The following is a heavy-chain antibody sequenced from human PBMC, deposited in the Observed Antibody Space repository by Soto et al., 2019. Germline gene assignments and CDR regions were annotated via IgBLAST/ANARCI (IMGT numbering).Heavy chain of an antibody. D-gene: IGHD6-19*01. CDR3: ARPYSSGWYGPSFDY. Sequence: PRESLKISCKGSGYSFTSYWIGWVRQMPGKGLEWMEIIYLGDSDTRYSPSFQGQVTISADKSISTAYLQWSSLKASGTAMYYCARPYSSGWYGPSFDYWGQGTLVT. CDR1: GYSFTSYW. CDR2: IYLGDSDT. V-gene: IGHV5-51*01. J-gene: IGHJ4*02.